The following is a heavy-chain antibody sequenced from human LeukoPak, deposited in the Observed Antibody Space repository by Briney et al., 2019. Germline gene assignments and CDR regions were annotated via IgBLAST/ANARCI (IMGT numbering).Heavy chain of an antibody. CDR1: GFTSGIYA. CDR2: FSGGGDS. V-gene: IGHV3-23*01. J-gene: IGHJ4*02. CDR3: GKEVERHFDLKY. Sequence: GGSLRLPCAASGFTSGIYAVSWVRQAPGKGLEWVSAFSGGGDSYYADSVKGWFTISRDNSKKILYLQMNSLRAEDTAVYYCGKEVERHFDLKYWGQGTLVTVSS.